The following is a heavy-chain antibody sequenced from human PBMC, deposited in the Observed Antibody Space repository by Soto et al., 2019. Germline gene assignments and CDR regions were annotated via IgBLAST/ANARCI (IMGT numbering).Heavy chain of an antibody. CDR2: ISAYDGNT. V-gene: IGHV1-18*04. Sequence: QAQQVKSGAEVKKPGASVKVSCKASGYTFTTYGISWVRQAPGQGLECMGWISAYDGNTNYAQNGQGRVTMTTETFTSTAYMELRSPRSDVTGVYFCARDREAARPGWFDPWGQGTLVTVSS. J-gene: IGHJ5*02. CDR1: GYTFTTYG. D-gene: IGHD6-6*01. CDR3: ARDREAARPGWFDP.